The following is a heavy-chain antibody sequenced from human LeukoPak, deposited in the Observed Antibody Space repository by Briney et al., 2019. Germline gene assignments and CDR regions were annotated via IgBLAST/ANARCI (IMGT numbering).Heavy chain of an antibody. J-gene: IGHJ4*02. D-gene: IGHD6-13*01. CDR1: TCSISSSSYY. CDR2: IYYSGST. CDR3: ARRLAGTEDY. V-gene: IGHV4-39*01. Sequence: SETLSRTCTGYTCSISSSSYYWGWIRQPLGKGLEWIGSIYYSGSTYYNPSLKSRVTISVDTSKNPFSLKLSSVTAADTAVYYCARRLAGTEDYWGQGTLVTVSS.